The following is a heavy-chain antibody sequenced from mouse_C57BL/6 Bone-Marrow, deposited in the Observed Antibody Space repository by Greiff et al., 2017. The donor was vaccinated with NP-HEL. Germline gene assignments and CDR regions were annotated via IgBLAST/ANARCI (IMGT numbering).Heavy chain of an antibody. CDR3: TRELLYYAMDY. J-gene: IGHJ4*01. CDR1: VYTFTSYW. Sequence: EVQLQQSGTVLARPGASVKMSCTTSVYTFTSYWMHWVKQRPGQGMEWIGAIYPGNNDTSYNQKFKGKAKLTAVTSASTAYMELRSLTNEDSAVYYCTRELLYYAMDYWGQGTSVTVSS. V-gene: IGHV1-5*01. D-gene: IGHD1-1*01. CDR2: IYPGNNDT.